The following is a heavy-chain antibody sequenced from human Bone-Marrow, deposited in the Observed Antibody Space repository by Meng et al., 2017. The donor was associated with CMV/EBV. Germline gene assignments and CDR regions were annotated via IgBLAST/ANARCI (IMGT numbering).Heavy chain of an antibody. J-gene: IGHJ5*02. CDR1: GFTFSSYA. D-gene: IGHD5-18*01. CDR3: AKGQRQLWLGNGWFDP. V-gene: IGHV3-30*04. CDR2: ISYDGSNK. Sequence: GGSLRLSCAASGFTFSSYAMHWVRQAPGKGLEWVAVISYDGSNKYYADSVKGRFTISRDNSKNTLYLQMNSLRAEDTAVYYCAKGQRQLWLGNGWFDPWGQGTRVTGSS.